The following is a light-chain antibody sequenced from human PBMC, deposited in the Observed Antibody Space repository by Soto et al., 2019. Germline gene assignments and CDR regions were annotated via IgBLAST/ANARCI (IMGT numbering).Light chain of an antibody. J-gene: IGLJ2*01. CDR3: SSYTSSSTLV. CDR2: DVN. V-gene: IGLV2-14*01. CDR1: SSDIGAYNY. Sequence: QSALTLPASVSGSPGQSITISCTGTSSDIGAYNYVSWYQQHPGKAPKLMIYDVNKRPSGVSNRFSGSKSGNTASLTISGLQAEDEADYYCSSYTSSSTLVFGGGTKLTVL.